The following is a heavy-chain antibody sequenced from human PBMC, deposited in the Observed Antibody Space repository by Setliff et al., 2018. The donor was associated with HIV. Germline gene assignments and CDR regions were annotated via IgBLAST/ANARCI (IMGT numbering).Heavy chain of an antibody. CDR1: DGSISTGSYY. D-gene: IGHD5-18*01. CDR2: IYTSGST. V-gene: IGHV4-61*02. J-gene: IGHJ4*02. Sequence: TSETLSLTCTVADGSISTGSYYWSWVRQPAGRGLEWIGRIYTSGSTNYNPSLKSRVTMSVDKSKNQFSLKLTSVTAADTAVYYCARVGLPYNSGRLDQWGQGSLVTVSS. CDR3: ARVGLPYNSGRLDQ.